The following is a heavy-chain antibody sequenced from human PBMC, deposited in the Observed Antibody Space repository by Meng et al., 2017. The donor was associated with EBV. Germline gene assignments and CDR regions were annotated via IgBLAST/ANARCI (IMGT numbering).Heavy chain of an antibody. J-gene: IGHJ4*02. V-gene: IGHV3-30-3*01. D-gene: IGHD6-19*01. CDR2: ISYDGSNK. Sequence: VESVGPGGAIVQPGGSLKLSCAASGFTFSSYAMHWVRQAPGKGLEWVAVISYDGSNKYYADSVKGRFTISRDNSKNTLYLQMNSLRAEDTAVYYCARDPDSSGWYYFDYWGQGTLVTVSS. CDR1: GFTFSSYA. CDR3: ARDPDSSGWYYFDY.